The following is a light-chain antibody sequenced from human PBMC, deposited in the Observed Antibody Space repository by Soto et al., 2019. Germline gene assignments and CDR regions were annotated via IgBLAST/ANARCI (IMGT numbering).Light chain of an antibody. CDR2: TAS. J-gene: IGKJ2*01. Sequence: DIQMTQSPSFVSASVGDRVTITCRASQDISTWLAWYQQKPGRAPNLLIYTASSLQSGVPSRFSGSGSGTDFTLTISSLQPEDFATYYCQQANSFPYIFGQGTKLEIK. CDR3: QQANSFPYI. CDR1: QDISTW. V-gene: IGKV1-12*01.